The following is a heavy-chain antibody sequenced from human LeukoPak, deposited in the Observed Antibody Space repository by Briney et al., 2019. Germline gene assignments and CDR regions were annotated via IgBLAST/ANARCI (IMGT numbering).Heavy chain of an antibody. D-gene: IGHD3-10*01. J-gene: IGHJ4*02. Sequence: GGSLRLSCAASGFTFDDYAMHWVRQAPGKGLEWVSGISWNSGSIGYADSVRGRFTISRDNTKNSLYMQMNSLRAEDTALYYCAKAELLWFGELSSSFDYWGQGTLVTVSS. CDR1: GFTFDDYA. CDR2: ISWNSGSI. CDR3: AKAELLWFGELSSSFDY. V-gene: IGHV3-9*01.